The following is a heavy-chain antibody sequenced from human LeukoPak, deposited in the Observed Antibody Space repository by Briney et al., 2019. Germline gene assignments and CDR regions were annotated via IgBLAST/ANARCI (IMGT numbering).Heavy chain of an antibody. CDR1: GGSISSSSYY. CDR2: IYYSGST. CDR3: ARHYDSGDYYGY. D-gene: IGHD4-17*01. Sequence: PSETLSLTCTVSGGSISSSSYYWGWIRQPPGKGLEWIGSIYYSGSTYYNPSLKSRVTMSVDTSKNQFSLKLSSVTAADTAVCYCARHYDSGDYYGYWGQGTLVTVSS. J-gene: IGHJ4*02. V-gene: IGHV4-39*01.